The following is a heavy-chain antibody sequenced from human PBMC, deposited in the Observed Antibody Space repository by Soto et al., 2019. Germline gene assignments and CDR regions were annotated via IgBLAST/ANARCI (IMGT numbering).Heavy chain of an antibody. CDR2: ISYDGSNK. CDR1: GFTFSSYG. J-gene: IGHJ6*02. CDR3: AKDLAWRFGEGGMDV. D-gene: IGHD3-10*01. Sequence: QVPLVESGGGVVQPGRSLRLSCAASGFTFSSYGMHWVRQAPGKGLEWVAVISYDGSNKYYADSVKGRFTISRDNSKNTLYLQMNSLRAEDTAVYYCAKDLAWRFGEGGMDVWGQGTTVTVSS. V-gene: IGHV3-30*18.